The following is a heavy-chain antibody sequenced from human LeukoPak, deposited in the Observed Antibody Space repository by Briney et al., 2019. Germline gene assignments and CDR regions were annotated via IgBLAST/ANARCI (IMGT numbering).Heavy chain of an antibody. CDR3: ASSTSWLGWWYFDY. V-gene: IGHV3-21*01. J-gene: IGHJ4*02. D-gene: IGHD2-2*01. CDR1: GFTFSSYS. Sequence: PGGSLRLSCAASGFTFSSYSMNWVRQAPGKGLEWVSSISSSSSYIYYADSVKGRFTISRDNPKNSLYLQMNSLRAEDTAVYYCASSTSWLGWWYFDYWGQGTLVTVSS. CDR2: ISSSSSYI.